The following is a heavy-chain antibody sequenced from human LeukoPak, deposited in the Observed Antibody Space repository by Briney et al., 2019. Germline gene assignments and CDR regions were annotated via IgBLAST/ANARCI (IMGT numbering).Heavy chain of an antibody. J-gene: IGHJ4*02. CDR2: INPNSGGT. CDR1: GYTFTGYY. V-gene: IGHV1-2*02. D-gene: IGHD3-10*01. Sequence: ASVKVSCKASGYTFTGYYMHWVRQAPGQGLEWMGWINPNSGGTNYAQKFQGRVTMTRDTSISTAYMELSSLRSEDTAVYYCARTVDTMVLDYWGQGTLVTVSS. CDR3: ARTVDTMVLDY.